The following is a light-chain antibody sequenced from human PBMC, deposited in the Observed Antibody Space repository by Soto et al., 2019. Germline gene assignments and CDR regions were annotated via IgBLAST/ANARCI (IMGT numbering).Light chain of an antibody. Sequence: EIVLTQSPATLSLSPGKRATLSCRASQSVSSYLAWYQQKPGQAPRLLIFDASNRATGIPARFSGNGSGTDFTLTISSLEPDDFAVYYCQQHSNWPALTFGGGTKVEIK. J-gene: IGKJ4*01. CDR1: QSVSSY. V-gene: IGKV3-11*01. CDR2: DAS. CDR3: QQHSNWPALT.